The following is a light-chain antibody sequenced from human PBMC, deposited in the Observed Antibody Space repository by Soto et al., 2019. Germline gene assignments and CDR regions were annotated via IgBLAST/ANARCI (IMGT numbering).Light chain of an antibody. Sequence: DIVLTQSPDSLAVSLGERATINCKSSQSVLYSSNNKNYFAWYQQKPGQPPNLLIYWASTRESEVPDRFSGGDTGTESTLTITRPQDEDVASYYCQAYNSPPQALGQGTKVEI. V-gene: IGKV4-1*01. CDR1: QSVLYSSNNKNY. CDR2: WAS. J-gene: IGKJ1*01. CDR3: QAYNSPPQA.